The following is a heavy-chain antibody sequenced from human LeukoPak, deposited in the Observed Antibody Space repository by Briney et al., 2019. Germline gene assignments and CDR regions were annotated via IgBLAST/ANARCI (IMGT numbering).Heavy chain of an antibody. V-gene: IGHV1-2*02. Sequence: INPNSGGTNYAQKFQGRVTMTRDTSISTAYMELSRLRSDDTAVYYCARAYGNYDSSGYADYWGQGTLVTVSS. CDR2: INPNSGGT. CDR3: ARAYGNYDSSGYADY. D-gene: IGHD3-22*01. J-gene: IGHJ4*02.